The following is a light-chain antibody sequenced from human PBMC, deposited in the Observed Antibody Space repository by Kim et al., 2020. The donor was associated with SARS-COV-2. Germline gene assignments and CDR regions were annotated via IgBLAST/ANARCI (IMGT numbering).Light chain of an antibody. CDR2: HVN. V-gene: IGLV2-14*03. J-gene: IGLJ3*02. Sequence: GQSMTISCSGTSNDIGAYNYVSWYQQSPGKAPKLIIFHVNSRPSGVSHLFSGSKFDNTASLTITGLQPEDEADYYCSSFTTTTTVVFGGGTQLTVL. CDR3: SSFTTTTTVV. CDR1: SNDIGAYNY.